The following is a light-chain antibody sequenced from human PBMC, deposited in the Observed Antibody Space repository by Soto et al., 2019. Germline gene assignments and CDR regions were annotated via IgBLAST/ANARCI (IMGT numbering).Light chain of an antibody. Sequence: NFMLTQPHSVSESPGKTVTISCTRSSGSISGNYVQWYQQRPGSSPTIVIYEGNQRPSWVPDRFSGSIDSSSNSASLTISGLNTEDEADYYCHSYDSSNQVFGGGTQLTV. CDR3: HSYDSSNQV. CDR2: EGN. J-gene: IGLJ3*02. CDR1: SGSISGNY. V-gene: IGLV6-57*01.